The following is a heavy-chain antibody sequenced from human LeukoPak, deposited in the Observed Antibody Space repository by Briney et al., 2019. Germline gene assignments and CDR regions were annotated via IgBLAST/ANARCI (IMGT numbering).Heavy chain of an antibody. CDR1: GFSFSNYG. D-gene: IGHD6-19*01. V-gene: IGHV3-21*01. CDR2: ISSSSSYI. J-gene: IGHJ6*02. CDR3: ARVVAVAGTHYYYGMDV. Sequence: GGSLRLSCAASGFSFSNYGIHWVRQAPGKGLEWVSSISSSSSYIYYADSVKGRFTISRDNAKNSLYLQLNSLRAEDTAVYYCARVVAVAGTHYYYGMDVWGQGTTVTVSS.